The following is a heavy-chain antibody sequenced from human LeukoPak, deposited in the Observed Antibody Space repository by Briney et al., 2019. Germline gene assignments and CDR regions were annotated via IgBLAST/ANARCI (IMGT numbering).Heavy chain of an antibody. CDR1: GFTVSSNY. CDR2: IYSDGRT. Sequence: PGGSLRLSCAASGFTVSSNYMSWVRQAPGKGLEWVSVIYSDGRTYYADSVKGRFTISRDTSKNTLYLQMNSLRNEDTAVYYCARDLDSPLYYDFWSGYYPLGYYYYGMDVWGQGTTVTVSS. D-gene: IGHD3-3*01. CDR3: ARDLDSPLYYDFWSGYYPLGYYYYGMDV. V-gene: IGHV3-66*01. J-gene: IGHJ6*02.